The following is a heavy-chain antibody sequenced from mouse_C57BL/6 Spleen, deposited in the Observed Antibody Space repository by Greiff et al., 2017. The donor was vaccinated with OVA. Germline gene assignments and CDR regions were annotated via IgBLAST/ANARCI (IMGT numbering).Heavy chain of an antibody. Sequence: VQLQQPGTELVKPGASVKLSCKASGYTFTSYWMHWVKQRPGQGLEWIGNINPSNGGTNYNEKFKSKATLTVDKSSSTAYMQLSSLTSEDSAVDYCARESYDYDVDFDYWGQGTTLTVSS. CDR2: INPSNGGT. J-gene: IGHJ2*01. CDR3: ARESYDYDVDFDY. D-gene: IGHD2-4*01. CDR1: GYTFTSYW. V-gene: IGHV1-53*01.